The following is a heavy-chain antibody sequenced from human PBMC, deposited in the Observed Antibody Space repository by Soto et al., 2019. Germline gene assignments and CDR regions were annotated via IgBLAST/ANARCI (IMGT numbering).Heavy chain of an antibody. CDR3: ARAIAVSGHWYFDL. V-gene: IGHV4-4*02. J-gene: IGHJ2*01. Sequence: QVQLQESGPGLVKPSGTLSLACAVSGDSISNTNWWTWVRQPPGRGLQWIGEIYRNGGTNYSPSLKSRVTISLDKSNNQFSLKVTSVSAADTAIYYCARAIAVSGHWYFDLWGSGTLVTVSS. CDR1: GDSISNTNW. CDR2: IYRNGGT. D-gene: IGHD6-19*01.